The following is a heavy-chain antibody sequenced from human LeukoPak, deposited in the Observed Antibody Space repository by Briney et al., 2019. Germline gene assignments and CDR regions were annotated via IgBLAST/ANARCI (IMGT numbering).Heavy chain of an antibody. Sequence: SETLSLTWTVSGGSISSSSYYWGWIRQPPGKGLEWIGSIYYSGSTYYNPSLKSRVTISVDTSKNQFSLKLSSVTAADTAVYYCARLNYYGSGSYELDPWGQGTLVTVSS. CDR3: ARLNYYGSGSYELDP. D-gene: IGHD3-10*01. J-gene: IGHJ5*02. CDR2: IYYSGST. V-gene: IGHV4-39*01. CDR1: GGSISSSSYY.